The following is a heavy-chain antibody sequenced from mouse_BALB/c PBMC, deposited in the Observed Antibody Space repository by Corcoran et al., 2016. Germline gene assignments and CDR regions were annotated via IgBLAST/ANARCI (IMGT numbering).Heavy chain of an antibody. Sequence: EVQLQQSGPELVKPGASVKMSCKASGYTFTSYVMHWVKQKPGQGLEWIGYINPYNDGTKYNEKFKGKATLTSDKSSSTAYMELSRLTSEDSAVYYCARWGITTAVAYCGQGTVVTVSA. CDR3: ARWGITTAVAY. CDR1: GYTFTSYV. D-gene: IGHD1-2*01. V-gene: IGHV1S136*01. CDR2: INPYNDGT. J-gene: IGHJ3*01.